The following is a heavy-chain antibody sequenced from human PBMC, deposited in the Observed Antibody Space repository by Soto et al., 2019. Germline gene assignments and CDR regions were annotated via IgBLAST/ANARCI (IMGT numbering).Heavy chain of an antibody. J-gene: IGHJ4*02. V-gene: IGHV3-23*01. CDR3: ARSREIIASAGSFDY. D-gene: IGHD6-25*01. CDR1: GFTFSSHV. Sequence: EVQLLESGGGLVQPGGSLRLYCAASGFTFSSHVMSWVRQAPGKGLEWVSGISTGGGSTDYADSVKGRFTISRDNSKNTLHLQMKSLRAEDTAVYYCARSREIIASAGSFDYWGQGTLVTVSS. CDR2: ISTGGGST.